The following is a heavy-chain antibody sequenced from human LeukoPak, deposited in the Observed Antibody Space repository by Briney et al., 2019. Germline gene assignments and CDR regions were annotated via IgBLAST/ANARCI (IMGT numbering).Heavy chain of an antibody. V-gene: IGHV4-61*01. J-gene: IGHJ6*02. D-gene: IGHD6-13*01. CDR2: IYYSGST. CDR3: AREIGAAAGYYYYGMDV. Sequence: SETLSLTCTVSGGSVSSGSYYWSWIRQPPGKGLEWIGYIYYSGSTNYSPSLKSRVTISVDTSKNQFSLKLSSVTAADTAVYYCAREIGAAAGYYYYGMDVWGQGTTVTVSS. CDR1: GGSVSSGSYY.